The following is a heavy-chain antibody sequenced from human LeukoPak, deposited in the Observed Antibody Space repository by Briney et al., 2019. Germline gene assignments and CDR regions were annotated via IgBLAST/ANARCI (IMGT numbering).Heavy chain of an antibody. Sequence: PGPSLRLSCTAPGITFGDYAMSWVRQAPGKGLEWGGFIRSKAYGGTTEYAASVKGRFTISRDDSKSIAYLQMNSLKTEDTAVYYCTREPVAAYDTAYYFDYWGQGTLVTVSS. CDR3: TREPVAAYDTAYYFDY. V-gene: IGHV3-49*04. CDR2: IRSKAYGGTT. J-gene: IGHJ4*02. CDR1: GITFGDYA. D-gene: IGHD5-18*01.